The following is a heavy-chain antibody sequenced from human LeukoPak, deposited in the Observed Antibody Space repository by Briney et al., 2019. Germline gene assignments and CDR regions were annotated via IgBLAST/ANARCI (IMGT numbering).Heavy chain of an antibody. D-gene: IGHD5-18*01. CDR2: IDNSGST. CDR1: GASISSSSYY. Sequence: PSETLSLTCTVSGASISSSSYYWGWIRQPPGKGLERIGNIDNSGSTYYNPSLKSRVTMSVDTSKNHFSLKLSSVTAADTAVYYCARHKSESYGYLTEYYFDYWGQGTLVTVSS. V-gene: IGHV4-39*01. J-gene: IGHJ4*02. CDR3: ARHKSESYGYLTEYYFDY.